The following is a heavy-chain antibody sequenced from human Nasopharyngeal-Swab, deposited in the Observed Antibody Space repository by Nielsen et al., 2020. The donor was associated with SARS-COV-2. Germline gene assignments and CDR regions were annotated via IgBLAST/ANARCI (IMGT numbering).Heavy chain of an antibody. Sequence: GESQKISCAASGFIFSDYYMSWVRQAPGKGLEWVSYISTSGTTIYYADSVKGRFTISRDNAKNSLYLQMNSLRAEDTAVYYCARDSYTNGLVKTFWGQGTLVTVSS. CDR3: ARDSYTNGLVKTF. V-gene: IGHV3-11*04. CDR1: GFIFSDYY. J-gene: IGHJ4*02. CDR2: ISTSGTTI. D-gene: IGHD4-11*01.